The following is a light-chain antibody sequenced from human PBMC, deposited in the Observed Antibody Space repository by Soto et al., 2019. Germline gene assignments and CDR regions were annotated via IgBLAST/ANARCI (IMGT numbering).Light chain of an antibody. CDR3: CSYAGSSTHVV. V-gene: IGLV2-23*01. J-gene: IGLJ2*01. CDR1: SSDVGTYNL. Sequence: QSALTQPASVSGSPGQSITISCTGTSSDVGTYNLVSWYQQCPGKAPKLMIYEGSKRPSGVSNRFSGSKSGNTASLTISGLQAEDEADYYCCSYAGSSTHVVFGGGTKPTVL. CDR2: EGS.